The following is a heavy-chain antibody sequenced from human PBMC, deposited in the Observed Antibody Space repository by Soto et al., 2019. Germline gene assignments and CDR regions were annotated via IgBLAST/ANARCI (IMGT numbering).Heavy chain of an antibody. CDR2: IHYSGTT. Sequence: PSETLSLTCTVSGGSMINYFWTWSRQPPGKGLEWIGYIHYSGTTSFFPSYNPSLRSRVTISEDTSKNQFSLKLLSVTTADTAVYFCAAGEASSRNLAPYYLDFWGQGTLVTVSS. CDR1: GGSMINYF. J-gene: IGHJ4*02. D-gene: IGHD6-13*01. V-gene: IGHV4-59*01. CDR3: AAGEASSRNLAPYYLDF.